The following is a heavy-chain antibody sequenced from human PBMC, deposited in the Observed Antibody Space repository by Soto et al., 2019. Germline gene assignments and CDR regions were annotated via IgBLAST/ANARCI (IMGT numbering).Heavy chain of an antibody. CDR2: IKPDAGVA. CDR3: ANDGGWHFGY. J-gene: IGHJ4*01. V-gene: IGHV3-7*01. CDR1: GFIFSTHW. D-gene: IGHD6-19*01. Sequence: EVQLVESGGGLVQPGGSLRLSCAASGFIFSTHWMPWARQWPGKGLEWLATIKPDAGVAYYADSVQGRSTNSRDNAKNSLYLHMNSLRDDDTAVYYCANDGGWHFGYWGQGTLVTVSS.